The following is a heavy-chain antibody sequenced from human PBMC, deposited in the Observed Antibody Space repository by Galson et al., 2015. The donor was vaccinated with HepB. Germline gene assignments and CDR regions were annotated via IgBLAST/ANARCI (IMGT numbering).Heavy chain of an antibody. V-gene: IGHV3-30*18. D-gene: IGHD3-22*01. CDR2: ISYDGSNK. CDR1: GFTFSSYG. CDR3: AKVGSDYYDSSGYYRSEEVFDY. Sequence: SLRLSCAASGFTFSSYGMHWVRQAPGKGLEWVAVISYDGSNKYYADSVKGRFTISRDNSKSTLYLQMNSLRAEDTAVYYCAKVGSDYYDSSGYYRSEEVFDYWGQGTLVTVSS. J-gene: IGHJ4*02.